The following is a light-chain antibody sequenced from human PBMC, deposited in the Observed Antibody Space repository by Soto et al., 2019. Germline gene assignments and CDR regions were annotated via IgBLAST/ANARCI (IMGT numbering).Light chain of an antibody. V-gene: IGLV2-14*01. J-gene: IGLJ2*01. Sequence: QSALTQPASVSGSPGQSITISCTGSSSDIGAYNYVSWFQQYPGKAPKLIISEVSNRPSGVSNRFSGSKSGNTASLTVSGLQAEDEADYYCSSYAGSNNFALTVVFGGGTKLTVL. CDR3: SSYAGSNNFALTVV. CDR2: EVS. CDR1: SSDIGAYNY.